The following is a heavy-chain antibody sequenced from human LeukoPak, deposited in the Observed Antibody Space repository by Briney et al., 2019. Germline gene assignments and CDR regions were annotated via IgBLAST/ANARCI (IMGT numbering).Heavy chain of an antibody. CDR2: IYYGGST. CDR1: GGSISSYY. CDR3: ARGWFSGSYGWFDP. J-gene: IGHJ5*02. V-gene: IGHV4-59*01. D-gene: IGHD1-26*01. Sequence: SETLSLTCTVSGGSISSYYWSWIRQPPGKGLEWIGYIYYGGSTNYNPSLKSRVTISVDTSKNQFSLKLSSVTAADTAVYYCARGWFSGSYGWFDPWGQGTLVTVSS.